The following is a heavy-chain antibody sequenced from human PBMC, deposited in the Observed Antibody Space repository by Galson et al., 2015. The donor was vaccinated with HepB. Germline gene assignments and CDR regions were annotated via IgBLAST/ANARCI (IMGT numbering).Heavy chain of an antibody. CDR3: ARDRSGRRFDY. Sequence: SLRLSCAASGFTFSSYSMNWVRQAPGKGLEWVSSISSSSSYIYYADSVKGRFTISRDNAKNSLYLQMNSLRAEDTAMYYCARDRSGRRFDYWGQGTLVTVSS. J-gene: IGHJ4*02. D-gene: IGHD6-19*01. CDR2: ISSSSSYI. CDR1: GFTFSSYS. V-gene: IGHV3-21*01.